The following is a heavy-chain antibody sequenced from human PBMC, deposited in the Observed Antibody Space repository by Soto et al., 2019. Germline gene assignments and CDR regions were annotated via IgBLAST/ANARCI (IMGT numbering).Heavy chain of an antibody. CDR2: IHPRDSDT. CDR1: GYYFSDYW. Sequence: SLKISCQGSGYYFSDYWIGWVRQMPGRGLEWMGIIHPRDSDTKYSPSFQGHVTFSVDTSISTAFLYWNSLKASDTAIYYCARFRAPRRQLISMSFHIWGLGTLVTVSS. D-gene: IGHD6-6*01. V-gene: IGHV5-51*01. CDR3: ARFRAPRRQLISMSFHI. J-gene: IGHJ3*02.